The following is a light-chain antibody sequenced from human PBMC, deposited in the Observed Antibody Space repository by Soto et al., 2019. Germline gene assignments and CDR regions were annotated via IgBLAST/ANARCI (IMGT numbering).Light chain of an antibody. J-gene: IGKJ4*01. V-gene: IGKV3-15*01. CDR2: GAS. CDR1: QSVSSK. CDR3: QQYNSWPLV. Sequence: EIVMTQSPATLSVSPGERATLSCRASQSVSSKLAWYQQKPGQSPSLLIYGASTRATGIPARFSGSGSGTEFTLTISSLQSEDFAVYYCQQYNSWPLVFGGGTKVEIK.